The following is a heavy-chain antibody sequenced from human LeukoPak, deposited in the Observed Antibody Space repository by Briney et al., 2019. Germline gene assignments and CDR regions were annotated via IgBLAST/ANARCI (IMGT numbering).Heavy chain of an antibody. J-gene: IGHJ4*02. V-gene: IGHV4-59*08. D-gene: IGHD3-9*01. CDR3: ARHVGYYDISLFDY. CDR2: IYYSGST. CDR1: GGSISSYY. Sequence: SETLSLTCTVSGGSISSYYWSWIRQPPGKGLEWIGYIYYSGSTNYNPSLKSRVTISVDTSKNQFSLKLSSVTAADTAVYYCARHVGYYDISLFDYWGQGTLVTVSS.